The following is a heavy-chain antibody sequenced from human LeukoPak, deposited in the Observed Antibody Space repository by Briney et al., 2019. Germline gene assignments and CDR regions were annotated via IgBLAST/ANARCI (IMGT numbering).Heavy chain of an antibody. J-gene: IGHJ3*01. Sequence: GGSLRLSCAASGFTFSSYGMHWVRQAPGKGLEWVAVISYDGSNKYYADSVKGRFTISRDNSKNTLYLQMNSLRAEDTAVYYCAKCPPYKAFDVWGQGTVATVSS. D-gene: IGHD1-1*01. V-gene: IGHV3-30*18. CDR1: GFTFSSYG. CDR2: ISYDGSNK. CDR3: AKCPPYKAFDV.